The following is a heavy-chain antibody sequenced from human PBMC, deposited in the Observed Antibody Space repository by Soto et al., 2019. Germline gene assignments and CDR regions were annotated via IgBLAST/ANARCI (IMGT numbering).Heavy chain of an antibody. V-gene: IGHV3-9*01. CDR2: ISANGDNV. Sequence: GGSLRLSCVASGFTVDDYAMHWVRQAPGKGLEWVSGISANGDNVDYADSVKGRFTVSRDNAKNSLFLQMNSLRPEDTALYYCAKDMKWGGMTTIHYFDSWGQGTQVTVSS. CDR3: AKDMKWGGMTTIHYFDS. CDR1: GFTVDDYA. D-gene: IGHD4-17*01. J-gene: IGHJ4*02.